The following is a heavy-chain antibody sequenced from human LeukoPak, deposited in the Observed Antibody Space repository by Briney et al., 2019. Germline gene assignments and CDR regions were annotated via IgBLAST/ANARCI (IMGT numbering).Heavy chain of an antibody. CDR3: ARQRYCSSTSCYRNAEYSQH. Sequence: SATLFLTCAVAGYSISSGYYWDWIRQPPGKGLEWIGSIYYSGSTYYNPSLKSRVTISVDTSKNQFSLKLSSVTAADMAVYYCARQRYCSSTSCYRNAEYSQHWGQGTLVTVSS. CDR2: IYYSGST. J-gene: IGHJ1*01. V-gene: IGHV4-38-2*01. CDR1: GYSISSGYY. D-gene: IGHD2-2*02.